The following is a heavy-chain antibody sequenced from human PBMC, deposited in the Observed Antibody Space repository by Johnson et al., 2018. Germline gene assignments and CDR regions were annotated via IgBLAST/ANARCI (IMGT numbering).Heavy chain of an antibody. D-gene: IGHD2-2*03. CDR1: GFTFSSHW. Sequence: VQLVQSGGGLVQPGGSLRLSCVGSGFTFSSHWMTWVRQAPGKGLEWVANIKRDGSMRYFLDSVKGRFTITADNAKNSLYLEMHNLRVDDTALYYCAREVLDRAFDIWGQGLMVTVSS. CDR3: AREVLDRAFDI. CDR2: IKRDGSMR. J-gene: IGHJ3*02. V-gene: IGHV3-7*01.